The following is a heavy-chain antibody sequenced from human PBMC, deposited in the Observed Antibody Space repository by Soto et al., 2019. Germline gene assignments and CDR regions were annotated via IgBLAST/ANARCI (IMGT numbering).Heavy chain of an antibody. V-gene: IGHV1-18*01. Sequence: QVQLVQSGAEVKKPGASVKVSCKASGYTFTSYGISWVRQAPGQGLEWMGWINAYNGNTNYAQNLQGRVTMTTDTSTSSAYLELRSVRTADTARYYGARDWFGNDYWGQGTLVTVSS. J-gene: IGHJ4*02. CDR2: INAYNGNT. D-gene: IGHD3-16*01. CDR1: GYTFTSYG. CDR3: ARDWFGNDY.